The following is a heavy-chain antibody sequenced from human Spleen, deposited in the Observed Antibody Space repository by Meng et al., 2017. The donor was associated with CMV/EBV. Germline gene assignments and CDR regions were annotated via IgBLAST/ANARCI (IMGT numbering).Heavy chain of an antibody. Sequence: SETLSLTCTVSSGSITSSSSYWGWIRQPPEKGLEWIGYIYYSGSTYYNPSFRSRATISVDTSKNQFSLNLVSVTAADTAVYYCARTMVVIVPAALNGGWFDPWGQGTLVTVSS. V-gene: IGHV4-30-4*08. J-gene: IGHJ5*02. CDR3: ARTMVVIVPAALNGGWFDP. CDR1: SGSITSSSSY. D-gene: IGHD2-2*01. CDR2: IYYSGST.